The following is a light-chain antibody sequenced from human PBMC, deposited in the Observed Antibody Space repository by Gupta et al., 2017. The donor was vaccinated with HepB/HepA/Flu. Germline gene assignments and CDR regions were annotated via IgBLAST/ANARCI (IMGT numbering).Light chain of an antibody. J-gene: IGLJ2*01. CDR1: TSNIGTNT. Sequence: QSVLPQPPSTSGTPGQGVPTSCSGSTSNIGTNTVTWYQQVPGTAPHLLIYSVNQRPSGVPDRFSGSKSGTSASLAINGPQSEDEADYYCAAWDVRYVVFGGGTKLTVL. V-gene: IGLV1-44*01. CDR2: SVN. CDR3: AAWDVRYVV.